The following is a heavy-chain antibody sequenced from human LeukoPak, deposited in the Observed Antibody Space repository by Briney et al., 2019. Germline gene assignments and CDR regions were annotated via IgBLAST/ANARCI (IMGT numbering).Heavy chain of an antibody. D-gene: IGHD6-19*01. CDR2: IFSGGSII. CDR1: GFTFSNYE. J-gene: IGHJ4*02. Sequence: QSGGSLRLSCAVSGFTFSNYEMNWVRQAPGKGLEWVGYIFSGGSIIYYADSVKGRFTISRDNAKNSLYLQMNSLRAEDTAVYYCARQRITVAVGGDFDYWGQGTLVTVSS. CDR3: ARQRITVAVGGDFDY. V-gene: IGHV3-48*03.